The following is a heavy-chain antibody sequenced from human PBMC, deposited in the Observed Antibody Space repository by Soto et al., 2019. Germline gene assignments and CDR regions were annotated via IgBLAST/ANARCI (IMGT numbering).Heavy chain of an antibody. CDR3: ARAGVRYSDYGMDV. CDR1: GYTFTSYA. V-gene: IGHV1-3*01. J-gene: IGHJ6*02. CDR2: INAGNGNT. D-gene: IGHD3-9*01. Sequence: GSSVKVSCKASGYTFTSYAMHWVRHAPGQRLEWMGWINAGNGNTKYSQKFQGRVTITRDTSASTAYMELSSLRSEDTAVYYCARAGVRYSDYGMDVWGQGTTVTVSS.